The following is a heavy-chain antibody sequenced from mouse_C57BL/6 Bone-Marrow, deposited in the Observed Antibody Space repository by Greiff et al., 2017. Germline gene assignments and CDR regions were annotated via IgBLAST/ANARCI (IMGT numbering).Heavy chain of an antibody. CDR3: TTSTVVGPRYFDG. D-gene: IGHD1-1*01. Sequence: VQLQQSGAELVRPGASVKLSCTASGFNVKDYYMHWVKQRPEQGLEWIGRIDPEDGDTEYAPKFQGKAPMTADTSSNPAYLQLSSLTSEDTAVYYCTTSTVVGPRYFDGWGTGTTVTVSS. V-gene: IGHV14-1*01. CDR2: IDPEDGDT. J-gene: IGHJ1*03. CDR1: GFNVKDYY.